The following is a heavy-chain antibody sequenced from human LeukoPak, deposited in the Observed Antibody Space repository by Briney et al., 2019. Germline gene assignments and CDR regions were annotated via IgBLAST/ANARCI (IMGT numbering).Heavy chain of an antibody. CDR2: IRSKANNYAT. D-gene: IGHD5-12*01. Sequence: PGGSLRPSCAASGFPFSGAAIHWVRQASGKGLEWVGRIRSKANNYATAYAASVNGRFTVSRDDSKNMAYLQMNSLKTEDTAVYYCTRDGGFDDYWGQGTLVTVSS. J-gene: IGHJ4*02. CDR1: GFPFSGAA. V-gene: IGHV3-73*01. CDR3: TRDGGFDDY.